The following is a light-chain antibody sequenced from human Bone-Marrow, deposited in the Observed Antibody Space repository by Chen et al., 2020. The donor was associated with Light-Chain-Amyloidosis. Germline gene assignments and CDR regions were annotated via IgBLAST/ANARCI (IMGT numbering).Light chain of an antibody. V-gene: IGKV4-1*01. CDR3: QQYYSSPLT. J-gene: IGKJ4*01. CDR1: QKVLYSSNNKNY. CDR2: WAS. Sequence: DIVMTQSPDSLAVSLGERATINCKSSQKVLYSSNNKNYLAWYQQKPGQPPKLLIYWASTRESGVPDRFSGSGSGTDFTLTINSLQAEDVAVYYCQQYYSSPLTFGGGTKVEIK.